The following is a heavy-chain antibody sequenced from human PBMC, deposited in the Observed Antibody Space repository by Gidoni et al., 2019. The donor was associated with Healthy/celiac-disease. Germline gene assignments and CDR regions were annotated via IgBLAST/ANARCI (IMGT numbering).Heavy chain of an antibody. CDR1: GFTFSSYA. D-gene: IGHD6-13*01. CDR2: ISYDVSNK. V-gene: IGHV3-30-3*01. J-gene: IGHJ6*02. Sequence: QVQLVESGGGVVQPGRSLRLSCAASGFTFSSYAMHWVRQAPGKGLEWVAVISYDVSNKYYADSVKGRFTISRDNSKNTLYLQMNSLRAEDTAVYYCARLGPGYSSSPAGMDVWGQGTTVTVSS. CDR3: ARLGPGYSSSPAGMDV.